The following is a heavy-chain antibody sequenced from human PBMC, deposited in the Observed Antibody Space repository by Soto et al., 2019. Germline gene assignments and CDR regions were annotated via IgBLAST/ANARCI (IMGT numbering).Heavy chain of an antibody. CDR1: GYTFTSYD. Sequence: ASVKVSCKASGYTFTSYDINWVRQATGQGLEWMGWINPNSGGTDYAQKFQGGVTMTRDTSISTAYMELSRLRSDDTAVYYCARARIAVAGTVLYNWFDPWGQGTLVTVSS. CDR2: INPNSGGT. J-gene: IGHJ5*02. CDR3: ARARIAVAGTVLYNWFDP. D-gene: IGHD6-19*01. V-gene: IGHV1-2*02.